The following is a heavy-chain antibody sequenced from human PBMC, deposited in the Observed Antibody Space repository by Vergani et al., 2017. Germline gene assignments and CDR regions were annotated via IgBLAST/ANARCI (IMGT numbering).Heavy chain of an antibody. CDR2: IWDDGSNK. J-gene: IGHJ4*02. V-gene: IGHV3-33*01. Sequence: VQLVESGGGLVKPGGSLRLSCAASGFTFSSYGMHWVRQAPGKGLEWVAVIWDDGSNKYYADSVKGRFTISRDNSKNTLYLQMNSLRAEDTAVYYCARGPPGSSSNLYYFDYWGQGTLVTVSS. CDR3: ARGPPGSSSNLYYFDY. D-gene: IGHD6-6*01. CDR1: GFTFSSYG.